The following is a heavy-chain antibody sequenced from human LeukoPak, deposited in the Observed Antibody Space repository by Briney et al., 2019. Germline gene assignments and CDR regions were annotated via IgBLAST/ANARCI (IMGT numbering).Heavy chain of an antibody. Sequence: GASVKVSCKASGYTFTGYYMHWVRQAPGQGLEWMGWINPNSGGTNYAQKFQGRVTMTRDTSISTAYMGLSRLRSDDTAVYYCARGLRFLEWLLDRNYFDYWGQGTLVTVSS. J-gene: IGHJ4*02. V-gene: IGHV1-2*02. CDR2: INPNSGGT. CDR3: ARGLRFLEWLLDRNYFDY. D-gene: IGHD3-3*01. CDR1: GYTFTGYY.